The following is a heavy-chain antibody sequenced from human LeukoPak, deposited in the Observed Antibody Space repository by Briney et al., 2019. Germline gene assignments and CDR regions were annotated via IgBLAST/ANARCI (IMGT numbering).Heavy chain of an antibody. Sequence: GGSLRLSCAASGFTFSSYSMNWVRQAPGKGLEWVSYISSSSSTIYYADSVKGRFTISRDNAKNSLYLQMNSLRAEDTAVYYCARGRGLCDYWGQGTLVTVSS. J-gene: IGHJ4*02. D-gene: IGHD2/OR15-2a*01. CDR2: ISSSSSTI. V-gene: IGHV3-48*01. CDR3: ARGRGLCDY. CDR1: GFTFSSYS.